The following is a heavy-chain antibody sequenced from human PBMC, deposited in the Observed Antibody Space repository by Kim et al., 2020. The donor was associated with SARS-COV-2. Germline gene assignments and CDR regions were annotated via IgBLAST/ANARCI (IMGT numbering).Heavy chain of an antibody. CDR3: ARDNYGAYPD. D-gene: IGHD3-16*01. J-gene: IGHJ4*02. CDR2: K. Sequence: KHYVDSVRGRFTITKDNAKSSVDLQMRSLKVEETAVYYCARDNYGAYPDWGQGTLVTVSS. V-gene: IGHV3-7*01.